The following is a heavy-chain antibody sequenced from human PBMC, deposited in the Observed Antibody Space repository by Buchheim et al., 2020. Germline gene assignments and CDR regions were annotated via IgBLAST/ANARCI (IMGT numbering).Heavy chain of an antibody. CDR3: ARHGNNNFDA. V-gene: IGHV3-7*03. CDR2: INVDGSGQ. D-gene: IGHD4-23*01. Sequence: EVPLVESGGGLVQPGGSLRLSCVASGFTFKTEWMGWARQAPGKWLEWVANINVDGSGQDYVDSVKGRFTVFRDNAKNLLYLEMSSLRAEDTAIYYCARHGNNNFDAWGRGTL. CDR1: GFTFKTEW. J-gene: IGHJ4*02.